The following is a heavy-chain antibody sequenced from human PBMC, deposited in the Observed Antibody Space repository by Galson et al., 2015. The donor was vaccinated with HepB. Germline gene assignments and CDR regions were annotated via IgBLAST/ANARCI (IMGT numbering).Heavy chain of an antibody. D-gene: IGHD3-22*01. CDR2: ISYDGSNK. Sequence: LRLSCAASGFTFSSYGMHWVRQAPGKGLEWVAVISYDGSNKYYADSVKGRFTISRDNSKNTLYLQMNSLRAEDTAVYYCAKDKEDYYDSSGYYYGPLGPFDYWGQGTLVTVSS. J-gene: IGHJ4*02. CDR1: GFTFSSYG. V-gene: IGHV3-30*18. CDR3: AKDKEDYYDSSGYYYGPLGPFDY.